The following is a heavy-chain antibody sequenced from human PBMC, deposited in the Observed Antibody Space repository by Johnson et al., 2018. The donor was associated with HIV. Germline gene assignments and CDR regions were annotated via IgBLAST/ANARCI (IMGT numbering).Heavy chain of an antibody. CDR2: IRYDGSNK. CDR1: GFTFSSHG. CDR3: AKDLDSSSWGAFDI. V-gene: IGHV3-33*06. Sequence: QVQLVESGGGVVQPGRSLRLSCAASGFTFSSHGMHWVRQAPGKGLEWVAVIRYDGSNKYYADSVTGRFTISRDNSKNTLYLQMNSLRAEDTAVYYWAKDLDSSSWGAFDIWGQGTMVTVSS. D-gene: IGHD6-6*01. J-gene: IGHJ3*02.